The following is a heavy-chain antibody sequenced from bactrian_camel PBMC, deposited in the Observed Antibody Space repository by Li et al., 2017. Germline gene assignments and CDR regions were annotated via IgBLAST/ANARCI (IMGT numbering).Heavy chain of an antibody. V-gene: IGHV3S53*01. D-gene: IGHD3*01. CDR1: GASYRSYC. J-gene: IGHJ4*01. CDR3: AAGRSRYTCEYGY. Sequence: QLVESGGGSVQAGGSLRLSCAASGASYRSYCMGWFRQSPGREREGVAAVDSDGRTNYAGSVNGRFTISKDNAKNTLYLRMNSLKPEDTATYYCAAGRSRYTCEYGYWGQGTQVTVS. CDR2: VDSDGRT.